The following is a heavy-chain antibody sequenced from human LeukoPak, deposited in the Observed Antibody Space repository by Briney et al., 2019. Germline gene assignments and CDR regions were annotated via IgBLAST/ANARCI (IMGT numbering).Heavy chain of an antibody. CDR2: IYYSGST. CDR3: ARGTDDSSGYLDY. Sequence: LRLSCAASGFTFDDYAMHWVRQAPGKGLEWIGSIYYSGSTSYNPSLKSRVTISVDTSKIQFSLKLSSVTAADTAVYYCARGTDDSSGYLDYWGQGTLVTVSS. J-gene: IGHJ4*02. D-gene: IGHD3-22*01. V-gene: IGHV4-38-2*01. CDR1: GFTFDDYA.